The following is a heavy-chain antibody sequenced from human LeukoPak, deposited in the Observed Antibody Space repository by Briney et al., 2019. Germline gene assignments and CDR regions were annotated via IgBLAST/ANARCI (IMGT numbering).Heavy chain of an antibody. J-gene: IGHJ4*02. Sequence: SQTLSLTCTVSGGSISSGDYYWSWIRQPPGKGLEWIGYIYYSGSTYYNPSLKSRVTISVDTSKNQFSLKLSSVTAADTAVYYCARAPYYYDSSGYYGGVDYWGQGTLVTVSS. CDR1: GGSISSGDYY. V-gene: IGHV4-30-4*01. CDR3: ARAPYYYDSSGYYGGVDY. CDR2: IYYSGST. D-gene: IGHD3-22*01.